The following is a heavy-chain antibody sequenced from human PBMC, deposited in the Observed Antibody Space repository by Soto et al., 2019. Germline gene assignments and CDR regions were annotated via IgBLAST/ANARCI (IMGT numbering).Heavy chain of an antibody. CDR1: GFSLSTSGVG. J-gene: IGHJ4*02. CDR3: AHSPAYDISTGYYPFDY. Sequence: SCPTLVNPTQTLTLTCTFSGFSLSTSGVGVAWIRQPPGKALEWLALIYWDDGKRYSPSLKTRLNITKDTSKNQVVLTLTNVDPVDTATYYCAHSPAYDISTGYYPFDYWGQGSMVTVYS. D-gene: IGHD3-9*01. CDR2: IYWDDGK. V-gene: IGHV2-5*02.